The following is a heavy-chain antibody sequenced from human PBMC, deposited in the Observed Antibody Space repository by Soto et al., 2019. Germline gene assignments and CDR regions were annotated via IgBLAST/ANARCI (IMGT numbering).Heavy chain of an antibody. Sequence: GVSLRLSCAASAFTFSNYAMSWVRQAPGKGLEWVSTIGVSSSSTYYADSVKGRFTISRENSMNTLYLQMNSLRAEDTAVYFCANSMVGPQFDYWGQGTLVTVSS. V-gene: IGHV3-23*01. D-gene: IGHD1-26*01. CDR1: AFTFSNYA. CDR2: IGVSSSST. CDR3: ANSMVGPQFDY. J-gene: IGHJ4*02.